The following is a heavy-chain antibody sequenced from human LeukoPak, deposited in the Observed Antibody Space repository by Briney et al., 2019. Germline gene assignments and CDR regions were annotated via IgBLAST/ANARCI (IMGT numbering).Heavy chain of an antibody. CDR1: GYTISDYF. V-gene: IGHV1-2*02. J-gene: IGHJ5*02. D-gene: IGHD1-26*01. Sequence: ASVRVSCKASGYTISDYFMHWVRQAPGQGLEWMGWINPNSGGTNYAQKFQGRVTMTRDTSISTAYMELSRLRSDDTAVYYCARESGSSVPWGQGTLVTVSS. CDR2: INPNSGGT. CDR3: ARESGSSVP.